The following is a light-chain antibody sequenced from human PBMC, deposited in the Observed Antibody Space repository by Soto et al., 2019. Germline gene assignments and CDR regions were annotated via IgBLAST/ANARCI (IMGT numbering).Light chain of an antibody. CDR1: QGISSS. Sequence: DIQLTQSPSSLSASVGDRVTITCRASQGISSSLAWYQHKPGKAPKLLISAASTLQSGVPSRLSGSGSGTDFTLTISSLQPEDFATYYCQQFKSYPLTFGGGTNVDIK. J-gene: IGKJ4*01. CDR3: QQFKSYPLT. V-gene: IGKV1-9*01. CDR2: AAS.